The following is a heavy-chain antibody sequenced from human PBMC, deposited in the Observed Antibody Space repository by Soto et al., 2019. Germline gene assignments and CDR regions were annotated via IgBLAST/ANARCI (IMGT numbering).Heavy chain of an antibody. V-gene: IGHV3-23*01. J-gene: IGHJ5*02. CDR1: GFTFSSYA. Sequence: GGSLRLSCAASGFTFSSYAMSWVRQAPGKGLEWVSAITTSGDNTYHADSVKGRFTISRDNSKNTLYLQMYSLRAEDTALYYCARGTVAGTPYNWFDPWGQGTLVTVSS. D-gene: IGHD6-19*01. CDR2: ITTSGDNT. CDR3: ARGTVAGTPYNWFDP.